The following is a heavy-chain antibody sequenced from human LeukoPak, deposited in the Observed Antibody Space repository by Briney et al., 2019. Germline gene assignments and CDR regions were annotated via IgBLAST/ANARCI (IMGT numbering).Heavy chain of an antibody. V-gene: IGHV1-18*01. J-gene: IGHJ3*02. Sequence: GASVKVSCKASGYTFTSYGIGWVRQAPAQGLEWMGWISNYNGKRNYAQKFQDRVTTTTDTSTSTAYMELRSLRSDDTAIYHCAKNYYYDNTGYWGAFDIWGQGTMVTVSS. CDR1: GYTFTSYG. D-gene: IGHD3-22*01. CDR3: AKNYYYDNTGYWGAFDI. CDR2: ISNYNGKR.